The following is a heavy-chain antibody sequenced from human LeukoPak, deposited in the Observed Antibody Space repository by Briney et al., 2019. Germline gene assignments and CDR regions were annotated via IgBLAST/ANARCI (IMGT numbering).Heavy chain of an antibody. J-gene: IGHJ5*02. Sequence: SETLSLTCAVYGGSFSGYYWSWIRHPPGKGLEWIGEINHSGSTNYNPSLKSRVTISVDTSKNQSSLKLSSVTAADTAVYYCARGQRSGSYYIRSNWFDPWGQGTLVTVSS. CDR2: INHSGST. D-gene: IGHD3-10*01. CDR3: ARGQRSGSYYIRSNWFDP. CDR1: GGSFSGYY. V-gene: IGHV4-34*01.